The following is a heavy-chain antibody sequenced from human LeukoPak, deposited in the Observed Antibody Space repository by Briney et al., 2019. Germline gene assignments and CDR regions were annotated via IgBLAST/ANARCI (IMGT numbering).Heavy chain of an antibody. D-gene: IGHD3-10*01. V-gene: IGHV3-23*01. CDR3: AKTYYYGSGSYYNPTFDY. CDR2: ISGSGGST. CDR1: GFTFSSYA. J-gene: IGHJ4*02. Sequence: GGSLRLSCAASGFTFSSYAMSWVRQAPGKGLEWVSAISGSGGSTYYADSVKGRFTISRDNSKNTLYLQMNSLRAEDTAVYYCAKTYYYGSGSYYNPTFDYWGQGTLVTVSS.